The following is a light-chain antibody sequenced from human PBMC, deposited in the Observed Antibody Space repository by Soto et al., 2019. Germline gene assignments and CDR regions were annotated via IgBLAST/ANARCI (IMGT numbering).Light chain of an antibody. Sequence: EIVLTQSAGTLSLSPGERATLSCRASQSVTNSYLAWYQQKPGQAPSLLISGASSRATGIPDRFSGSGSGTDFTLTISRLEPEDFAVYFCQQYDSSRTFGQGTKVDIK. CDR3: QQYDSSRT. CDR2: GAS. V-gene: IGKV3-20*01. CDR1: QSVTNSY. J-gene: IGKJ1*01.